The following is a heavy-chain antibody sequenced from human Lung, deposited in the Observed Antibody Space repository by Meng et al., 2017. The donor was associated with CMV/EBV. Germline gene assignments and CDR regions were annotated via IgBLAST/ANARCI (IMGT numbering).Heavy chain of an antibody. D-gene: IGHD2-21*02. J-gene: IGHJ4*02. CDR2: IYHSGST. V-gene: IGHV4-4*02. Sequence: GSAPGWVKLAGALPLPGPVSGGSLSSGNWWSWVRQPPGKGLGWIGEIYHSGSTNYNPSLKSRVTISVDESKNQFSLRLSSVTAADTAVYYCARVGAYCGGDCYHPRWGQGTLVTVSS. CDR3: ARVGAYCGGDCYHPR. CDR1: GGSLSSGNW.